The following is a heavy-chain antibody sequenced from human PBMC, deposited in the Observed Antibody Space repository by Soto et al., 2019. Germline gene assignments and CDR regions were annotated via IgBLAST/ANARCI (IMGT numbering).Heavy chain of an antibody. Sequence: QVQLVQSGAEVKKPGASVKVSCKASGYTFTSYDINWVRQATGQGLEWMGWMNPKSGNTGYAQNFQGRVTMTRDTSINTAYMELSSLRSEYTAVYYCARGMVFSAFDIWGKGTMLNVFS. CDR2: MNPKSGNT. V-gene: IGHV1-8*01. CDR1: GYTFTSYD. J-gene: IGHJ3*02. D-gene: IGHD1-20*01. CDR3: ARGMVFSAFDI.